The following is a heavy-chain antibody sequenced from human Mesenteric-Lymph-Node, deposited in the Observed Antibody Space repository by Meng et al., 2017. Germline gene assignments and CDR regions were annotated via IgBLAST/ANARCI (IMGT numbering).Heavy chain of an antibody. V-gene: IGHV4-34*01. J-gene: IGHJ4*02. D-gene: IGHD5-24*01. CDR1: GTSFSGYY. Sequence: QVQLQQWGAGLLKPSETLSLNCAVYGTSFSGYYWNWIRQPPGKGLEWVGEIXHSGGTNYNPSLKSRVTMSVDKSQNQLSLNLISVTAADTAVYYCARAASYNLDIWGQGTLVTVSS. CDR2: IXHSGGT. CDR3: ARAASYNLDI.